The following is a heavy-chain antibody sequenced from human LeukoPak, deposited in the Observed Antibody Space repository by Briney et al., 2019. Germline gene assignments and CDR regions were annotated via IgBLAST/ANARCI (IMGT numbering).Heavy chain of an antibody. D-gene: IGHD3-10*01. Sequence: GGSLRLSCAASGFTFSSYGMHWVRQAPGKGLEWVAVIWYDGSNKYYADSVKGRFTISRDNSKNTLYLQMNSLRAEDTAVYYCARDRLQYYYGSGSAFDYWGQGTLVTVSS. CDR1: GFTFSSYG. CDR2: IWYDGSNK. J-gene: IGHJ4*02. V-gene: IGHV3-33*01. CDR3: ARDRLQYYYGSGSAFDY.